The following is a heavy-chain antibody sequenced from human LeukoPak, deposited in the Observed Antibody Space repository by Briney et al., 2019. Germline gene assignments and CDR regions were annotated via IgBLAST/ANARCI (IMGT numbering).Heavy chain of an antibody. CDR2: FDPEDGET. V-gene: IGHV1-24*01. CDR1: GYTLTELS. Sequence: ASVKVSCKVSGYTLTELSMHWVRQAPGKGLEWMGGFDPEDGETIYAQKFQGRVTMTEDTSTDTAYMELNSLRSDDTAVYYCATDPGEIVPAAKGPRGDYCYGMDVWGQGTTVTVSS. J-gene: IGHJ6*02. D-gene: IGHD2-2*01. CDR3: ATDPGEIVPAAKGPRGDYCYGMDV.